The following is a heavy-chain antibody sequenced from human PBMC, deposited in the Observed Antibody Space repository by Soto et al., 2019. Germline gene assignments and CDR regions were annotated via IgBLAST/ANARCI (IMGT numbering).Heavy chain of an antibody. D-gene: IGHD4-17*01. CDR2: IYYSGST. Sequence: QVQLQESGPGLVKPSQTLSLTCTVSGGSISSGDYYWSWIRQPPGKGLEWIGYIYYSGSTYYNPYLKSRVTISVDTSKNQFSLKLSSVTAADTAVYYCARAGTVTRDAFDIWGQGTMVTVSS. J-gene: IGHJ3*02. CDR1: GGSISSGDYY. CDR3: ARAGTVTRDAFDI. V-gene: IGHV4-30-4*01.